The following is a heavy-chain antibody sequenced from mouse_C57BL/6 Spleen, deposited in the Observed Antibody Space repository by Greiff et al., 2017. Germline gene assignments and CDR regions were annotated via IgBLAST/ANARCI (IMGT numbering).Heavy chain of an antibody. CDR1: GYSFTGYY. V-gene: IGHV1-42*01. D-gene: IGHD1-1*01. CDR2: INPSTGGT. CDR3: ARRDYYGSSYEYFDV. Sequence: EVKLMESGPELVKPGASVKISCKASGYSFTGYYMNWVKQSPEKSLEWIGEINPSTGGTTYNQKFKAKATLTVDKSSSTAYMQLKSLTSEDSAVYYCARRDYYGSSYEYFDVWGTGTTVTVSS. J-gene: IGHJ1*03.